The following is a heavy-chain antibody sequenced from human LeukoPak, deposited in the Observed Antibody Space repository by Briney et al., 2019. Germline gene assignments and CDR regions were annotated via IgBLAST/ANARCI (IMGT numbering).Heavy chain of an antibody. CDR3: ARDFADYGDSRDAFDI. CDR2: IYYTGST. D-gene: IGHD4-17*01. Sequence: PSETLSLTCTVSGGSISSGGYYWSWIRQHPGKGLERIGYIYYTGSTYYNPSLKSRVTISVDTSKNQFSLKLSSVTAANTAVYYCARDFADYGDSRDAFDIWGQGTMVTVSS. CDR1: GGSISSGGYY. J-gene: IGHJ3*02. V-gene: IGHV4-31*03.